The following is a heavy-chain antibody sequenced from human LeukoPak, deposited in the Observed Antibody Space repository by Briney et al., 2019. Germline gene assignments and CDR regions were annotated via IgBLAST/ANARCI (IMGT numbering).Heavy chain of an antibody. CDR3: ARQTGSGLFILP. J-gene: IGHJ4*02. V-gene: IGHV4-34*01. CDR2: INHSGST. D-gene: IGHD3/OR15-3a*01. CDR1: GGSFSGYY. Sequence: SETLSLTCAVYGGSFSGYYWSWIRQPPGKGLEWIGEINHSGSTNYNPSLKSRVTISVDTSKNQFSLKLTSVTAADTSVYYCARQTGSGLFILPGGQGTLVTVSS.